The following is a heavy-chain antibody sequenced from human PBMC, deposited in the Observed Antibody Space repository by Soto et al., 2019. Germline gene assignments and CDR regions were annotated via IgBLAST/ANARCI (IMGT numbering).Heavy chain of an antibody. V-gene: IGHV4-59*08. Sequence: SSETLSLTCTVSGGSISSYYWSWIRQPPGKGLEWIGYIYYSGSTNYNPSLKSRVTISVDTSKNQFSLKLSSVTAADTAVYYCASLDSGYYHSHAFDIWGQGTMVTVSS. J-gene: IGHJ3*02. CDR2: IYYSGST. CDR3: ASLDSGYYHSHAFDI. CDR1: GGSISSYY. D-gene: IGHD3-22*01.